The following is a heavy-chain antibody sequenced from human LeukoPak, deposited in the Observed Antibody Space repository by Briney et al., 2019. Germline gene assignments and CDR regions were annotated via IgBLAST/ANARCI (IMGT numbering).Heavy chain of an antibody. J-gene: IGHJ4*02. CDR2: IWYDGTNK. CDR3: ARAAYDSSGYLTL. V-gene: IGHV3-33*01. D-gene: IGHD3-22*01. Sequence: PGGSLRLSCAASGFTFSSYGMHWVRQAPGKGLEWVAVIWYDGTNKYYADSVKGRFTISRDNSKNTLFLQMNSLRAEDTAVYYCARAAYDSSGYLTLWGQRTLVTVSS. CDR1: GFTFSSYG.